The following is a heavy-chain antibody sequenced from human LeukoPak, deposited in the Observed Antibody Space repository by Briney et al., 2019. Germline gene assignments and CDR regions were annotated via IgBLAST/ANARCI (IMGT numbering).Heavy chain of an antibody. CDR2: ISDDGSYT. Sequence: GGSLRLSCAASGFSFSSHWVHWVRQAPGKGLVWVSRISDDGSYTSNVDSVKGRFTISRDDVNNMLYLHMNSLRAEDTAVYYCASFGISWRSSYWGQGTLVTVSS. V-gene: IGHV3-74*01. J-gene: IGHJ4*02. CDR1: GFSFSSHW. CDR3: ASFGISWRSSY. D-gene: IGHD2-21*01.